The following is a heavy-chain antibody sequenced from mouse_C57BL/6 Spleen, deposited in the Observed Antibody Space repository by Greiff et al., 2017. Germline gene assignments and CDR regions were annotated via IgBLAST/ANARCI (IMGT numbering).Heavy chain of an antibody. J-gene: IGHJ2*01. D-gene: IGHD2-1*01. CDR3: TNYGNFFDY. CDR1: GFNIKDDY. CDR2: IDPENGDT. Sequence: EVQLQQSGAELVRPGASVKLSCTASGFNIKDDYMHWVKQRPEQGLEWIGWIDPENGDTEYASKFQGKATITADTSSNTAYLQLSSLTSEDTAVYYCTNYGNFFDYWGQGTTLTVSS. V-gene: IGHV14-4*01.